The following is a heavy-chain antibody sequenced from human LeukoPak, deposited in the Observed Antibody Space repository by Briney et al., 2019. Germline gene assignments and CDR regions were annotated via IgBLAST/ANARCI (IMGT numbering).Heavy chain of an antibody. CDR3: ARRHYYGSGTKNRAVSWFDP. V-gene: IGHV1-69*13. Sequence: ASVTVSCKAPGGTFSSYAISWVRQAPGQGLEWMGGIIPIFGTANYAQKFQGRVTITADESTSTAYMELSSLRSEDTAVYYCARRHYYGSGTKNRAVSWFDPWGQGTLVTVSS. CDR1: GGTFSSYA. CDR2: IIPIFGTA. D-gene: IGHD3-10*01. J-gene: IGHJ5*02.